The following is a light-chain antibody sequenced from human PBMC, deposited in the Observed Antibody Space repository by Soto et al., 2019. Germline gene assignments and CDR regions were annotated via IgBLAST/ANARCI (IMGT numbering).Light chain of an antibody. CDR1: QSVSNNY. Sequence: EIVLTQSPGTLSLSPWERATLSCRASQSVSNNYLAWYQQKPGQAPRLLIYGASTRATGIPARFSGSGSGTDFTLTINSLQSEDFAVYYCQQYYNLWTFGQGTKVDIK. CDR3: QQYYNLWT. V-gene: IGKV3D-7*01. CDR2: GAS. J-gene: IGKJ1*01.